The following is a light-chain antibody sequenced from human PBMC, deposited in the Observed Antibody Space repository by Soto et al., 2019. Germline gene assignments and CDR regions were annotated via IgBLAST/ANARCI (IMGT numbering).Light chain of an antibody. V-gene: IGKV3-20*01. CDR1: QSVSSSY. Sequence: EIVLTQSPATLSVSPGERATLSCRVSQSVSSSYIAWYQQRPGQTPSLLIYGASNRATGIPDRFSGSGSGTDFTLTISRLEPEDFAVYYCQQYGSSGTLGQGTKVDIK. CDR2: GAS. CDR3: QQYGSSGT. J-gene: IGKJ1*01.